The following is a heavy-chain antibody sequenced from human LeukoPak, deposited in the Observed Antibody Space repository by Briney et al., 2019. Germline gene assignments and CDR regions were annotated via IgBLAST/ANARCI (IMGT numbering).Heavy chain of an antibody. D-gene: IGHD1-7*01. CDR1: GYTFSGYY. CDR3: AREAPRTGTTWDY. J-gene: IGHJ4*02. CDR2: INPNSGGT. V-gene: IGHV1-2*06. Sequence: ASVKVSCKASGYTFSGYYIHWVRQAPGQGLEWMGRINPNSGGTNYAQKFQGRVTMTRDTSLSAAYMELSRLTSDDTALYYCAREAPRTGTTWDYWGQGTLVTVSS.